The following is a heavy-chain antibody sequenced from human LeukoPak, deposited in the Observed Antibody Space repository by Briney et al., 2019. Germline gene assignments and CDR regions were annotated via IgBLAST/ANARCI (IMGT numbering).Heavy chain of an antibody. CDR3: AGGGYCSSTSRDVLFDY. CDR2: ISSGGST. CDR1: GFTFNTYA. V-gene: IGHV3-23*01. D-gene: IGHD2-2*01. Sequence: GGSLRLSCAASGFTFNTYAMTWVRQVPGKGLEWVSTISSGGSTYYADSVKGRFTISRDNSKDTLYLQMDSLRVEDAAAYYCAGGGYCSSTSRDVLFDYWGQGILVTVSS. J-gene: IGHJ4*02.